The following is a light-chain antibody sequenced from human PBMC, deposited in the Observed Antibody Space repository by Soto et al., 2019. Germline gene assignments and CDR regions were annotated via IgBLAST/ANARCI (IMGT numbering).Light chain of an antibody. CDR3: QQYNTYWT. CDR2: DAS. J-gene: IGKJ1*01. V-gene: IGKV1-5*01. CDR1: QNVNNW. Sequence: GDRVTITCRASQNVNNWLAWYQHKPGKAPQPLIYDASVLETGVPSRFSGSGSGTEFTLAISGLQSDDFATYYCQQYNTYWTFGPGTKVDSK.